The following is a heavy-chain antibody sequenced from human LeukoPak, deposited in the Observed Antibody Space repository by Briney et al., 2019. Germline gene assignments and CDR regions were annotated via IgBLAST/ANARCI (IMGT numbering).Heavy chain of an antibody. V-gene: IGHV1-2*06. J-gene: IGHJ4*02. D-gene: IGHD3-10*01. CDR1: GYTFTGYY. CDR3: ARSSVLWFGTYRGSFDY. Sequence: ASVKVSCKASGYTFTGYYMHWVRQAPGQGLEWMGRINPNSGGTNYAQKFQGRVTMTRDTSISTAYMELSRLRPDDTAVYYCARSSVLWFGTYRGSFDYWGQGTLVTVSS. CDR2: INPNSGGT.